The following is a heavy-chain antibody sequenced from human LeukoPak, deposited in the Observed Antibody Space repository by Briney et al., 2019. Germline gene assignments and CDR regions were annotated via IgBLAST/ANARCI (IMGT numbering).Heavy chain of an antibody. V-gene: IGHV1-18*01. J-gene: IGHJ6*03. CDR3: ATVKSIAARRYYYYYMDV. CDR2: ISAYNGNT. D-gene: IGHD6-6*01. Sequence: ASVKVSCKASGYTFTSYGISWVRQAPGQGLEWMGWISAYNGNTNYAQKLQGRVTITTDTSTSTAYMELRSLRSDDTAVYYCATVKSIAARRYYYYYMDVWGKGTTVTVSS. CDR1: GYTFTSYG.